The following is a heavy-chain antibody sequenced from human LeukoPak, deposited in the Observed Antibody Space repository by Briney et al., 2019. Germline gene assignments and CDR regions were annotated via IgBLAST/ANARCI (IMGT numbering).Heavy chain of an antibody. CDR2: ISGSGGST. CDR3: AKVGYYYDSSGYYLNYFDY. J-gene: IGHJ4*02. CDR1: GFTFSSYA. V-gene: IGHV3-23*01. Sequence: PGGSLRLSCAASGFTFSSYAMSWVRQAPAKGLEWVSAISGSGGSTYYADSVKGRFTISRDNSKNTLYLQMNSLRAEDTAVYYCAKVGYYYDSSGYYLNYFDYWGQGTLVTVSS. D-gene: IGHD3-22*01.